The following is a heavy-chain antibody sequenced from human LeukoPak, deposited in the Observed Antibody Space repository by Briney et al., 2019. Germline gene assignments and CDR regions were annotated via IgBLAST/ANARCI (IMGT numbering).Heavy chain of an antibody. D-gene: IGHD3-22*01. CDR3: ARGGAGGSSGYPLAYFDY. CDR2: INPSGGST. J-gene: IGHJ4*02. Sequence: ASVKVSCKASGYTFTSYYMHWVRQAPGQGLEWMGIINPSGGSTSYAQKFQGRVTMTRDMSTSTVYTELSSLRSEDTAVYYCARGGAGGSSGYPLAYFDYWGQGTLVTVSS. CDR1: GYTFTSYY. V-gene: IGHV1-46*01.